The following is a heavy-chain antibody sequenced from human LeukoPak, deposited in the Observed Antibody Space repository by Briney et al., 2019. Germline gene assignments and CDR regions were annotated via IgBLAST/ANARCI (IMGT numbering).Heavy chain of an antibody. CDR2: IKQDGSEK. Sequence: GGSLRLSCAASGFTFSSYWMSWVRQAPGKGLEWAANIKQDGSEKYYVDSVKGRFTISRDNARNTLYLQMNSLRAEDTAVYYCARWYYYETSGLYYGSFDNWGQGTLVTVSS. V-gene: IGHV3-7*03. CDR1: GFTFSSYW. CDR3: ARWYYYETSGLYYGSFDN. J-gene: IGHJ5*02. D-gene: IGHD3-22*01.